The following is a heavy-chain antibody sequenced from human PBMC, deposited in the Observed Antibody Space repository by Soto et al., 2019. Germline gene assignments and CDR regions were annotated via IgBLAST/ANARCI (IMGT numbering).Heavy chain of an antibody. CDR3: ARQRGSPGGHYYYGMDV. D-gene: IGHD3-16*01. V-gene: IGHV5-51*01. Sequence: PGESLKISCKGSGYSFTSYWIGWVRQMPGKGLEWMGIIYPGDSDTRYSPSFQGQVTISADKSISTAYLQWSSLKASDTAMYYCARQRGSPGGHYYYGMDVWGQGTTVTVSS. J-gene: IGHJ6*02. CDR1: GYSFTSYW. CDR2: IYPGDSDT.